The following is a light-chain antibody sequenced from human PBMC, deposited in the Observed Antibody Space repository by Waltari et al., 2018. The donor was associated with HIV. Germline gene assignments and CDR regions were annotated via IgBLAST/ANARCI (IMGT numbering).Light chain of an antibody. Sequence: QSVLTQPPSVSSAPGQKVTISCSGSNSNIGRNYVSWYQQLPGRVPKLLIFEKDRPSSGLPDRFAGSKAGTSATLVITGLQTGDEADYYCGTWDSSLSAGVFGGGTKVTVL. CDR2: EKD. V-gene: IGLV1-51*02. J-gene: IGLJ3*02. CDR1: NSNIGRNY. CDR3: GTWDSSLSAGV.